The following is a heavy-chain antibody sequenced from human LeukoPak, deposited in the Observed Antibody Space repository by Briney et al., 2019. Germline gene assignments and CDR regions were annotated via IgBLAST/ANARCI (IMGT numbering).Heavy chain of an antibody. J-gene: IGHJ4*02. CDR3: AREIAAAGMGY. Sequence: SETLSLTCTVSGGSISSSSYYWGWIRQPPGKGLEWIGSIYYNGSTYYNPSLKSRVTISVDTSKNQFSLKLSSVTAADTAVYYCAREIAAAGMGYWGQGTLVTVSS. V-gene: IGHV4-39*02. CDR1: GGSISSSSYY. CDR2: IYYNGST. D-gene: IGHD6-13*01.